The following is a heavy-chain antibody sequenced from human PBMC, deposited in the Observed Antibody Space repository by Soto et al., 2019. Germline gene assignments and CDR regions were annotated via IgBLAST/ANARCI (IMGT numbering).Heavy chain of an antibody. Sequence: NPSETLSLTCTVSGGSISSGDYYWSWIRQPPGKGLEWIGYIYYSGSTYYNPSLKSRVTISVDTSKNQFSLKLSSVTAADTAVYYCARDYSGSYWGYYYGMDVWGQGTTVTVSS. V-gene: IGHV4-30-4*01. D-gene: IGHD1-26*01. CDR2: IYYSGST. CDR3: ARDYSGSYWGYYYGMDV. CDR1: GGSISSGDYY. J-gene: IGHJ6*02.